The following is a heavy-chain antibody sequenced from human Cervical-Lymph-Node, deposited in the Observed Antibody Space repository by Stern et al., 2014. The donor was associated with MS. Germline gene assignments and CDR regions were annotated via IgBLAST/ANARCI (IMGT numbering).Heavy chain of an antibody. V-gene: IGHV3-74*01. J-gene: IGHJ4*02. Sequence: EVQLVESGGGLVQPGGSLRLSCAASGFTFSSYWMHWVRQAPGKGLVWVSRINSDGSSTSYADSVKGRFTISRDNAKNTLYLQMNSLRAEDTAVYYCARETYYYGSGSYSLDYWGQGTLVTVSS. CDR1: GFTFSSYW. D-gene: IGHD3-10*01. CDR2: INSDGSST. CDR3: ARETYYYGSGSYSLDY.